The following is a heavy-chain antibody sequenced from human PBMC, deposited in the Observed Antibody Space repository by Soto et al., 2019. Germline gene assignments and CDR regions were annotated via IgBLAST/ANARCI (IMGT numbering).Heavy chain of an antibody. CDR2: ISGNGGTT. V-gene: IGHV3-23*01. CDR3: VNPRGGYCSGGSCYVIDY. CDR1: GFTFSSYA. J-gene: IGHJ4*02. D-gene: IGHD2-15*01. Sequence: EVQLLESGGGLVQPGGSLRLSCAASGFTFSSYAMNWVRQAPGKGLEWVSGISGNGGTTYYAESVKGRFTISRDNSKNTLYLQMDSLSAEDTAVYYCVNPRGGYCSGGSCYVIDYWGQGTLVTVSS.